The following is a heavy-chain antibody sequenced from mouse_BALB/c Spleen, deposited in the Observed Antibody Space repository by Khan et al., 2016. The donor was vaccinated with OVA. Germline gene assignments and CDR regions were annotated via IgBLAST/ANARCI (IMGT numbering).Heavy chain of an antibody. Sequence: QVQLQQSGAELARPGASVKLSCKASGYIFTKFWMQWVKQRPGQGLEWIGAIYPGNGDTRYTQRFKGKATLPAAESPSKAYMQLSSLASSDSAVYYCVRSRYSYYFDYWGQGTTLTVST. CDR1: GYIFTKFW. CDR3: VRSRYSYYFDY. CDR2: IYPGNGDT. D-gene: IGHD2-14*01. V-gene: IGHV1-87*01. J-gene: IGHJ2*01.